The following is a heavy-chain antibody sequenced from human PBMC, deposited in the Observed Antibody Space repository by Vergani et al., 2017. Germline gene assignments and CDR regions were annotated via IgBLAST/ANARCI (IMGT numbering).Heavy chain of an antibody. Sequence: QAQLQESGPRLVKPSQTLSLTCSFSGGSLDIHCQTWGWIRQPAGEGLEWIGLIDVKGNSNFSPSLESRVTMSADASRGLFSLNLRSVTTSDTSVYYCVRVLHTSYLHGAFDIWGQGIKVTVSS. J-gene: IGHJ3*02. D-gene: IGHD2-2*02. CDR3: VRVLHTSYLHGAFDI. V-gene: IGHV4-61*02. CDR1: GGSLDIHCQT. CDR2: IDVKGNS.